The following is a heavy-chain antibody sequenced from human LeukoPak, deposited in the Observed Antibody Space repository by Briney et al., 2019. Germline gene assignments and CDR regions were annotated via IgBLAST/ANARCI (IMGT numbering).Heavy chain of an antibody. CDR1: GFTFSSYW. D-gene: IGHD5-24*01. Sequence: GGSLRLSCAASGFTFSSYWMHWVRQAPGKGLVWVSRINSDGSSTSYADSVKGRFTISRDNSKNSLYLQMNSLRTEDTALYYCAKDSGLRDGYNFEAYWGQGTLVTVSS. CDR3: AKDSGLRDGYNFEAY. J-gene: IGHJ4*02. V-gene: IGHV3-74*01. CDR2: INSDGSST.